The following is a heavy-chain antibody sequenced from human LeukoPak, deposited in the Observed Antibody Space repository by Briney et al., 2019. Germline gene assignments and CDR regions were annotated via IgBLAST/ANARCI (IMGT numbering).Heavy chain of an antibody. J-gene: IGHJ2*01. CDR2: IYHSGST. Sequence: SETPSLTCTVSGYSISSGYYWGWIRQPPGKGLEWIGSIYHSGSTYYNPSLKSRVTISVDTSKNQFSLKLSSVTAADTAVYYCASHIKPQNYYDSSGPYWYFDLWGRGTLVTVSS. D-gene: IGHD3-22*01. CDR1: GYSISSGYY. CDR3: ASHIKPQNYYDSSGPYWYFDL. V-gene: IGHV4-38-2*02.